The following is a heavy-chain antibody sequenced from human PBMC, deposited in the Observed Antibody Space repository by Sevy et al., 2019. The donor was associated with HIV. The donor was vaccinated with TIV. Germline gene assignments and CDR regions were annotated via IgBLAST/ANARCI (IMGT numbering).Heavy chain of an antibody. Sequence: SETLSLTCTVSGGSISGYYWSWIRQSPGKGVEWIGFIYDSGRANYNPSLKSRVSISVDTSKNQFSLKMSSMTAADTAVYYCARSLNNYDTSGYQMGLDFWGQGTLVTVSS. CDR2: IYDSGRA. J-gene: IGHJ4*02. V-gene: IGHV4-59*01. D-gene: IGHD3-22*01. CDR3: ARSLNNYDTSGYQMGLDF. CDR1: GGSISGYY.